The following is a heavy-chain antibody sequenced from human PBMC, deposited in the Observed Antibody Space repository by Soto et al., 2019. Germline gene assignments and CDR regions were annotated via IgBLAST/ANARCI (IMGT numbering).Heavy chain of an antibody. CDR3: AKGLDH. CDR2: ISYDGSNK. CDR1: GFTFSSYG. J-gene: IGHJ4*02. V-gene: IGHV3-30*18. Sequence: GGSLRLSCAASGFTFSSYGMHWVRQAPGKGLEWVAVISYDGSNKYYADSVKGRFTISRDNSKNTLYLQMNSLRAEDTAVYYCAKGLDHWGQGTLVTVSS.